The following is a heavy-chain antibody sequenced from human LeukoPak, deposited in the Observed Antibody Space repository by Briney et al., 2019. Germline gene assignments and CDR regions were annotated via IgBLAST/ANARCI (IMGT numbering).Heavy chain of an antibody. CDR1: GFTVSSNY. D-gene: IGHD6-13*01. CDR3: GRVHSSSWYCCSDY. V-gene: IGHV3-30*01. Sequence: PGGSLRLSCAASGFTVSSNYMSWVRQAPGKGLEWVALISYDGDSKYYADSVKGRFTISKDNSKNTLDLQMNSLRPEDTAVYYCGRVHSSSWYCCSDYWGQGTLVSVSS. CDR2: ISYDGDSK. J-gene: IGHJ4*02.